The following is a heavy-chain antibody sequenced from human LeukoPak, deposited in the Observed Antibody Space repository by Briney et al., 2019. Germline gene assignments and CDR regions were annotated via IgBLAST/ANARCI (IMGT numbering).Heavy chain of an antibody. V-gene: IGHV4-34*01. CDR2: INHSGST. D-gene: IGHD2-2*01. Sequence: PSKTLSLTCAVYGGSFSGYYWSWIRQPPGKGLEWIGEINHSGSTNYNPSLKSRVTISVDTSKNQFSLKLSSVTAADTAVYYCARGAIVVVPAAIRHWFDPWGQGTLVTVSS. J-gene: IGHJ5*02. CDR1: GGSFSGYY. CDR3: ARGAIVVVPAAIRHWFDP.